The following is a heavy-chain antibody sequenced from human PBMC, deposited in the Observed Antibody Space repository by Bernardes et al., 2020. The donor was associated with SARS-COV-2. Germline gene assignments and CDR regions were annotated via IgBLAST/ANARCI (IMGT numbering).Heavy chain of an antibody. CDR3: ARNVI. CDR2: FYYTGST. Sequence: SETLSLTCTVSSGSISSGNYYWGWIRQPPGKGLEWIGIFYYTGSTYYNPSPKSRVTISRDTSKNQFSLNLSSVTAADTAVYYCARNVIRGQGTLVTVSS. CDR1: SGSISSGNYY. V-gene: IGHV4-39*01. J-gene: IGHJ4*02. D-gene: IGHD2-21*01.